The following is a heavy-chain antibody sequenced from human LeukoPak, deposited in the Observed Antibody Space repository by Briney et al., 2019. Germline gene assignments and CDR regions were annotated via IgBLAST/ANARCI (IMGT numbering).Heavy chain of an antibody. CDR1: GFTFDDYG. D-gene: IGHD6-13*01. Sequence: GGSLRLSCAASGFTFDDYGMSWVRHAPGKGLEWVSGINWNGGSTGYADSVKGRFTISRDNAKNSLYLQMNSLRAEDTALYYCARGGGSSWSYDYWGQGTLVTVSS. CDR3: ARGGGSSWSYDY. V-gene: IGHV3-20*04. J-gene: IGHJ4*02. CDR2: INWNGGST.